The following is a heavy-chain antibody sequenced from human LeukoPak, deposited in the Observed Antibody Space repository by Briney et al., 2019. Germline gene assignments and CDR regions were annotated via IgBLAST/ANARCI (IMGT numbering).Heavy chain of an antibody. J-gene: IGHJ6*03. CDR2: INWNGGST. CDR1: GFTFDDYG. Sequence: PGGSLRLSCAASGFTFDDYGMSWVRQAPGKGLEWVSGINWNGGSTGYADSVKGRFTISRDNAKNSLYLQMNSLRAEDTALYYCAREGPSGYYRNYYYYYYMDVWGKGTTVTVSS. V-gene: IGHV3-20*04. D-gene: IGHD3-22*01. CDR3: AREGPSGYYRNYYYYYYMDV.